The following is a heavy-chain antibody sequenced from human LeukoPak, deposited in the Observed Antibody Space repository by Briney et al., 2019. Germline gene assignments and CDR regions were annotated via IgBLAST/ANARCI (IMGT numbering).Heavy chain of an antibody. CDR2: INPNSGGT. CDR3: AREGGRTPDCSSTSCREDYMDV. Sequence: ASVKVSCKASGYTFTVYYMHWVRQAPGQGLEWMGWINPNSGGTNYAQKFQGWVTMTRDTSISTAYMELRSLRSDDTAVYYCAREGGRTPDCSSTSCREDYMDVWGKGTTVTVSS. CDR1: GYTFTVYY. J-gene: IGHJ6*03. D-gene: IGHD2-2*01. V-gene: IGHV1-2*04.